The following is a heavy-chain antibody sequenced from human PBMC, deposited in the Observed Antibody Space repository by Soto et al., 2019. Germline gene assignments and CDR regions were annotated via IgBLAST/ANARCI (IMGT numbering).Heavy chain of an antibody. J-gene: IGHJ6*02. D-gene: IGHD2-2*01. V-gene: IGHV1-69*08. CDR1: GGTFSSYT. CDR2: IIPILGIA. Sequence: QVQLVQSGAEVKKPGSSVKVSCTASGGTFSSYTISWVRQAPGQGLEWMGRIIPILGIANYAQKFQGRDTITADKSTSTAYMELSSLRSEDTAVYYCAREGYCSSTSCSLAYYYGMDVWSQGTTVTVSS. CDR3: AREGYCSSTSCSLAYYYGMDV.